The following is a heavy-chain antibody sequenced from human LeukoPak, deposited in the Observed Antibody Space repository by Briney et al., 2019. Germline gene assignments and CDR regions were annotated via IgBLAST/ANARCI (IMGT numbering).Heavy chain of an antibody. D-gene: IGHD2-8*01. CDR2: ISSSSSYI. V-gene: IGHV3-21*01. J-gene: IGHJ6*03. CDR1: GFTFSSYS. CDR3: ARGKYCTNGVCYHYYYYYMDV. Sequence: GGSLRLSCAASGFTFSSYSMNWVRQAPGQGLEWFSSISSSSSYIYYAASVKGRFTISRDNAKNSLYLQMNSLRAEDTAVYYCARGKYCTNGVCYHYYYYYMDVWGKGTTVTVSS.